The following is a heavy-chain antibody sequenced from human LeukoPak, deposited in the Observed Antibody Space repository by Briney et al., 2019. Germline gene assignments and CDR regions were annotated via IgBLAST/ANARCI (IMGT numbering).Heavy chain of an antibody. J-gene: IGHJ3*02. CDR1: GFTVSSNY. Sequence: GGSLRLSCAASGFTVSSNYMSWVRQAPGKGVEWVSAIYTGGSTYYAGSVKGRFTISRDNSKNTLYLQMNSLRAEDTAVYYCARDSYGQDAFDIWGQGTMVTVSS. V-gene: IGHV3-66*01. CDR3: ARDSYGQDAFDI. D-gene: IGHD3-16*01. CDR2: IYTGGST.